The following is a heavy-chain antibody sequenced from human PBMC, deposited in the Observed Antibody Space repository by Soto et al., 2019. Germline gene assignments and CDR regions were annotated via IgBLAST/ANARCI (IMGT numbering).Heavy chain of an antibody. CDR2: IIPIFGTA. CDR3: ARSQGGSSSLDIYYYYYYGMDV. Sequence: RASVKVSCKAPGGTFSSYAISWVRQAPGQGLEWMGGIIPIFGTAKYAQKFQGRVTITADESTSTGYMELSSLRSEDTAVYYCARSQGGSSSLDIYYYYYYGMDVWGQGTTVTV. CDR1: GGTFSSYA. D-gene: IGHD2-15*01. V-gene: IGHV1-69*13. J-gene: IGHJ6*02.